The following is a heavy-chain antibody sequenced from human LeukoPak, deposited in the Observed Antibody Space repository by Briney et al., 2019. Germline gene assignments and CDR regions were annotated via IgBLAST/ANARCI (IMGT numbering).Heavy chain of an antibody. D-gene: IGHD3-22*01. V-gene: IGHV3-33*06. CDR3: AKDREYYDSSGYYYYYFDY. CDR2: IWYDGSNK. J-gene: IGHJ4*02. Sequence: GGSLRLSCAASGFTFSSYGMHWVRQAPGKGLEWVAVIWYDGSNKYYADSVKGRFTISRDNSKNTLYLQMNSLRAEDTAVNYCAKDREYYDSSGYYYYYFDYWGQGTLVTVSS. CDR1: GFTFSSYG.